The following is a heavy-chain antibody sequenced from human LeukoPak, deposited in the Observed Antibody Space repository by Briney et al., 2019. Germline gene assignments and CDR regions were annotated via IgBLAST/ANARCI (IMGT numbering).Heavy chain of an antibody. CDR2: IYYSGST. V-gene: IGHV4-59*01. Sequence: SETLSLTYTVSGGSISSYYWSWIRQPPGKGLEWIGYIYYSGSTNYNPSLKSRGTISVDTSKNQFSLKLSSVTAADTAVYYCARTLAYCGGDCYPNWFDPWGQGTLVTVSS. CDR3: ARTLAYCGGDCYPNWFDP. D-gene: IGHD2-21*02. J-gene: IGHJ5*02. CDR1: GGSISSYY.